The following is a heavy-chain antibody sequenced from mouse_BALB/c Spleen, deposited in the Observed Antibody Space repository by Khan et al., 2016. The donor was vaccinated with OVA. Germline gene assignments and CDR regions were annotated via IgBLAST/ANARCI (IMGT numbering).Heavy chain of an antibody. D-gene: IGHD2-14*01. V-gene: IGHV1S136*01. Sequence: VQLQQPGPELVKPGASVKMSCKASGYTFTSYVMHWLRQKPGQGLEWIGYIYPYNDDTKYNEKFKGKATLTSDKSSSTAYMELSRLTYEDSAVYYCAKNYRYDVYFDYWGQGTTLTVSS. CDR1: GYTFTSYV. CDR2: IYPYNDDT. J-gene: IGHJ2*01. CDR3: AKNYRYDVYFDY.